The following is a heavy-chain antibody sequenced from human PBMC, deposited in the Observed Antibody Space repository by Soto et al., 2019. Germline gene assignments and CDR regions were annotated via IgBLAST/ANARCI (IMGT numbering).Heavy chain of an antibody. D-gene: IGHD6-13*01. CDR1: VGSISSGGYY. CDR2: IYYSGST. Sequence: SETLSLTCTVSVGSISSGGYYWSWIRQHPGKGLEWIGYIYYSGSTNYNPSLKSRVTMSVDTSKNQFSLKLSSVTAADTAIYYCARYSNNWFQTEGMDVWGQGTTVTVSS. CDR3: ARYSNNWFQTEGMDV. J-gene: IGHJ6*02. V-gene: IGHV4-61*08.